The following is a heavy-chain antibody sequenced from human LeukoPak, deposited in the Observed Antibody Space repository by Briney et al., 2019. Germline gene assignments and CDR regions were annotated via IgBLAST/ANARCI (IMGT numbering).Heavy chain of an antibody. CDR1: GFTFSSYE. CDR2: ISSSGSTI. J-gene: IGHJ6*04. CDR3: AELGITMIGGV. V-gene: IGHV3-48*03. D-gene: IGHD3-10*02. Sequence: GGSLRLSCAASGFTFSSYEMNWVRQAPGKGLEWVSYISSSGSTIYYADSVKGRFTIPRDNAKNSLYLQMNSLRAEDTAVCYCAELGITMIGGVWGKGTTVTISS.